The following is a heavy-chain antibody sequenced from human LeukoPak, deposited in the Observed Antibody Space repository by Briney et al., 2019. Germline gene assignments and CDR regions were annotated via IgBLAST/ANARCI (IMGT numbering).Heavy chain of an antibody. CDR2: ISTDETT. Sequence: GALRLSCAASGYTVSTNYMSWVRQAPGKGLEWVSLISTDETTYSADSVRGRFTISRDNSRNTLFLQVDRLRPEDTAVYYCATDGYYYLEHWGQGTLVIVSS. D-gene: IGHD1-26*01. CDR1: GYTVSTNY. V-gene: IGHV3-53*01. J-gene: IGHJ4*02. CDR3: ATDGYYYLEH.